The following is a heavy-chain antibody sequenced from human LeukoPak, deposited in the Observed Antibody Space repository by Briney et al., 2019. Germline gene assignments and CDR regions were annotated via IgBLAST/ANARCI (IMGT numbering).Heavy chain of an antibody. V-gene: IGHV4-38-2*02. CDR1: GYSISSGYF. Sequence: SETLSLPCTVSGYSISSGYFWGWIRQPPGKGLGGIGSIHHSGGTYYNPSLKGRVTISVDTSKHQFSLKMSAVTAADTSVYYCTRSWRVASYYFDYWGQGTLVTVSS. D-gene: IGHD6-13*01. CDR3: TRSWRVASYYFDY. J-gene: IGHJ4*02. CDR2: IHHSGGT.